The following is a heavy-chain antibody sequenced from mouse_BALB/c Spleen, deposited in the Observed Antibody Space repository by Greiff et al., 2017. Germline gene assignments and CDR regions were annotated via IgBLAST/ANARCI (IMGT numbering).Heavy chain of an antibody. V-gene: IGHV5-6*01. CDR2: ISSGGSYT. CDR1: GFTFSSYG. D-gene: IGHD2-12*01. CDR3: GRQDSSYAMDY. J-gene: IGHJ4*01. Sequence: EVQRVESGGDLVKPGASLKLSCAASGFTFSSYGMSWVRQTPDKRLEWVATISSGGSYTYYPDSVKGRFTISRDNAKNTEYLQMSSLKSEDAAMYCCGRQDSSYAMDYWGQGTSVTVSS.